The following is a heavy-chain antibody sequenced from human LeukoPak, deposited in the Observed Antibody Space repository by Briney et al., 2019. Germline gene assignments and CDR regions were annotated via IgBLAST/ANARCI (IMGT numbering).Heavy chain of an antibody. CDR3: ARDPGGPDY. D-gene: IGHD1-26*01. Sequence: GGSLCLSRAVSGFTFSRYEMSWVRQAPGKGLEWISYISPSGTTIYYVDSVKGRFIISRDNAKDSLYLQMNSLRVEDTAVYYCARDPGGPDYGGESTLVTVSS. CDR2: ISPSGTTI. CDR1: GFTFSRYE. V-gene: IGHV3-48*03. J-gene: IGHJ4*02.